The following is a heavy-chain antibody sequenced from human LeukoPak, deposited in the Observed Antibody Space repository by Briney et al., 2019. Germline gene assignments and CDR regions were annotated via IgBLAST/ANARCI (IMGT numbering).Heavy chain of an antibody. V-gene: IGHV3-7*01. CDR1: GVTFSNAW. D-gene: IGHD1-26*01. Sequence: PGGSLRLSCAASGVTFSNAWMSWVRQAPGKGLEGVAIIKEDGSDKYYVDSVKGRLTISRDNAKNSLYLQMNSLTADDTAMYYCARLLVGTSDYFDYWGQGILVTVSS. J-gene: IGHJ4*02. CDR2: IKEDGSDK. CDR3: ARLLVGTSDYFDY.